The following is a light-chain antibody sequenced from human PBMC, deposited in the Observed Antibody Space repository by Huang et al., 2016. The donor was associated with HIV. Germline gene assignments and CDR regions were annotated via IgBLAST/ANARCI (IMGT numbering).Light chain of an antibody. CDR2: LAS. J-gene: IGKJ5*01. Sequence: EIVMTQSPLSLVVTHGEPASISCRSSQSLLHSNGFNYFDWYLQKPGQSPHLRIYLASIRASGVPDRFSGSGSGTYFTLNISSVEAEDVGFFYCMQSLQTPITFGQGTRLEIK. CDR1: QSLLHSNGFNY. V-gene: IGKV2-28*01. CDR3: MQSLQTPIT.